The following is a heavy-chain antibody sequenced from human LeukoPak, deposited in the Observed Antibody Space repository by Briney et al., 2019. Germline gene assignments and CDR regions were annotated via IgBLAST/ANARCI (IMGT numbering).Heavy chain of an antibody. CDR3: ARGDSSGWPTDEDAFDI. J-gene: IGHJ3*02. D-gene: IGHD6-19*01. CDR2: INTNTGNP. CDR1: GYTFTSYA. Sequence: GSVKVSCKASGYTFTSYAMNWVRQAPGQGLEWMGWINTNTGNPTYAQGFTGRFVFSLDTSVSTAYLQISSLKAEDTAVYYCARGDSSGWPTDEDAFDIWGQGTMVTVSS. V-gene: IGHV7-4-1*02.